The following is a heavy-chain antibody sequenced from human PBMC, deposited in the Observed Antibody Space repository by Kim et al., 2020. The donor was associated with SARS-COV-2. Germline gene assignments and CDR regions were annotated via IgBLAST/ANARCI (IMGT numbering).Heavy chain of an antibody. CDR1: DFTFSSSW. CDR3: ASPINLFRGGHGGLNY. D-gene: IGHD3-10*02. Sequence: GGSLRLSCAASDFTFSSSWMTWVRQPLGKGLEWVANINQDGSEKFYVDSVKGRFTISRDNTKNSLYLQLNSLRVEDTAVYYCASPINLFRGGHGGLNYWGQGILVTVSS. V-gene: IGHV3-7*05. J-gene: IGHJ4*02. CDR2: INQDGSEK.